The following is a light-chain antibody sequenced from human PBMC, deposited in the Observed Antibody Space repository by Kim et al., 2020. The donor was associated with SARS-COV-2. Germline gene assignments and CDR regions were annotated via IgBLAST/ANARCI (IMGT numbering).Light chain of an antibody. CDR2: LNSDGSH. Sequence: ASVTLTCTRSSGHSTYAIAWHQQQPEKGPRYLMRLNSDGSHTKGDGIPDRFSGSSSGAERYLTISSLQSEDEADYYCQTWDTGIRVFGGGTQLTVL. CDR3: QTWDTGIRV. V-gene: IGLV4-69*01. CDR1: SGHSTYA. J-gene: IGLJ3*02.